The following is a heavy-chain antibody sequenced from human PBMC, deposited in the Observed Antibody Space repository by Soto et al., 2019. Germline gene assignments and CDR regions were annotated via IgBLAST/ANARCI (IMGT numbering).Heavy chain of an antibody. Sequence: SETLSLTCSVSGGSMNGYYWSWIRQTPGQGLEWLGFIYFSGSTRYNPSLMSRLTISIDKSKSQFSMRLSSVTATDTAVYYCARQRTTVVTQVYFDHWGQGALVTVSS. V-gene: IGHV4-59*08. J-gene: IGHJ4*02. CDR2: IYFSGST. D-gene: IGHD2-21*02. CDR1: GGSMNGYY. CDR3: ARQRTTVVTQVYFDH.